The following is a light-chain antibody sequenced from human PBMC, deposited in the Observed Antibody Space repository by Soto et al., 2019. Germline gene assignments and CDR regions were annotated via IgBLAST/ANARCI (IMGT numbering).Light chain of an antibody. CDR1: QSLLYTDGKTY. J-gene: IGKJ4*01. Sequence: TQTPVSLSATPGQPASISCKSTQSLLYTDGKTYLSWYLQRPSQPPQILIHEVSNRLSGGPDRFTGTGSDTDFTLTISRVEPEDAGIFYCMQTRHLPLSFGGGTRVDIK. V-gene: IGKV2D-29*01. CDR3: MQTRHLPLS. CDR2: EVS.